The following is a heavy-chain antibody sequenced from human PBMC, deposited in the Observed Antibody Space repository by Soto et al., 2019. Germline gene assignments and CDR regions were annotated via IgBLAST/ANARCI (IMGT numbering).Heavy chain of an antibody. CDR1: GGSISSSNW. CDR2: IYHSGST. V-gene: IGHV4-4*02. CDR3: AREGGVVHPIKYWYFDL. D-gene: IGHD2-15*01. Sequence: QVQLQESGPGLVKPSGTLSLTCAVSGGSISSSNWWSWVRQPPGKGLEWIGEIYHSGSTNYNPSLKSRVTRSVDKSKNQFSLKLSSVTAADTAVYYCAREGGVVHPIKYWYFDLWGRGTLVTVSS. J-gene: IGHJ2*01.